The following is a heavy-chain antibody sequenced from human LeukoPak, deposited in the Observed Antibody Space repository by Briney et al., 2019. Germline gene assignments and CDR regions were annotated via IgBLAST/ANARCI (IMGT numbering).Heavy chain of an antibody. CDR2: ISDIGSI. D-gene: IGHD2/OR15-2a*01. CDR3: AGHHPRNTVDF. CDR1: GGSISSYY. Sequence: SETLSLTCTVSGGSISSYYWSWIRQPPGKGLEWIAYISDIGSINYNSSLKSRVTISLDTSKNQFSLKLSSVTAADTAVYYCAGHHPRNTVDFWGQGTLVTVSS. V-gene: IGHV4-59*08. J-gene: IGHJ4*02.